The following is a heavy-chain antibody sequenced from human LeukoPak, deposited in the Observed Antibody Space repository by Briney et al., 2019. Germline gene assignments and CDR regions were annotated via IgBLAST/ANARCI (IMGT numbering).Heavy chain of an antibody. CDR1: GFTFSSYA. CDR3: ARDPDPLPRVVATTPGDEFDP. V-gene: IGHV3-30-3*01. J-gene: IGHJ5*02. Sequence: GGSLRLSCGASGFTFSSYAMHWVRQAPGKGLEWVAVISYDGSNKYYADSVKGRFTISRDNSKNTLYLQMNSLRAEDTAVYYCARDPDPLPRVVATTPGDEFDPWGQGTLVTVSS. CDR2: ISYDGSNK. D-gene: IGHD2-15*01.